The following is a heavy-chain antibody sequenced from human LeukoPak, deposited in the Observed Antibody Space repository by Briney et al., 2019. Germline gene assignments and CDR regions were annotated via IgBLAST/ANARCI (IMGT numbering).Heavy chain of an antibody. CDR3: ASSLENDFDY. D-gene: IGHD3-3*01. V-gene: IGHV4-30-2*01. CDR1: GGSISSGGYY. J-gene: IGHJ4*02. CDR2: IYHSGST. Sequence: SETLSLTCTVSGGSISSGGYYWGWIRQPPGKGLEWIGYIYHSGSTYYNPSLKSRVTISVDRSKNQFSLKLSSVTAADTAVYYCASSLENDFDYWGQGTLVTVSS.